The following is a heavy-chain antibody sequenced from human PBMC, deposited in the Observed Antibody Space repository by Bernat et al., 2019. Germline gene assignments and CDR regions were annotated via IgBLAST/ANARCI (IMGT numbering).Heavy chain of an antibody. Sequence: EVQLVESGGGLVQPGGSLKLSCAASGFTFSGSAMHWVRQASGKGLEWVGRIRSKANSYATAYAASVEGRFTISRDDSKNTAYLQMNSLKTEDTAVYFCTRRQEDIVVVPVASPFDPWGQGTLVTVSS. V-gene: IGHV3-73*02. D-gene: IGHD2-2*01. J-gene: IGHJ5*02. CDR1: GFTFSGSA. CDR3: TRRQEDIVVVPVASPFDP. CDR2: IRSKANSYAT.